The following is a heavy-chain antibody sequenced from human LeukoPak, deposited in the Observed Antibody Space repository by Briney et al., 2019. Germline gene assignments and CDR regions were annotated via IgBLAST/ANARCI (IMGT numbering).Heavy chain of an antibody. CDR1: GGSISSYY. Sequence: SETLSLTCTVSGGSISSYYWSWIRQPPGKGLEWIGYIYYSGSTNYNPSLKSRVTISVDTSKNQFSLKLSSVTAADTAVYYCAREGCRGGSSYSMLFDYWGQGTLVTVSS. V-gene: IGHV4-59*01. J-gene: IGHJ4*02. CDR3: AREGCRGGSSYSMLFDY. CDR2: IYYSGST. D-gene: IGHD2-15*01.